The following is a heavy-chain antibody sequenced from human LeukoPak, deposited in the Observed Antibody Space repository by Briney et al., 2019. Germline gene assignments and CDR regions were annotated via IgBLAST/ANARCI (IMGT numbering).Heavy chain of an antibody. CDR1: GGSISSYY. CDR2: IYYSGST. J-gene: IGHJ4*02. CDR3: ASSHLSVALFDY. D-gene: IGHD2-15*01. Sequence: SETLSLTCTVSGGSISSYYWSWIRQPPGKGLEWTGYIYYSGSTNYNPSLKSRVTISVDTSKNQFSLKLSSVTAADTAVYYCASSHLSVALFDYWGQGTLVTVSS. V-gene: IGHV4-59*01.